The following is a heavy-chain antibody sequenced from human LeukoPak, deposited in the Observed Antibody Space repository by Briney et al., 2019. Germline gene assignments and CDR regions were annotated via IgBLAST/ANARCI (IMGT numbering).Heavy chain of an antibody. D-gene: IGHD6-19*01. V-gene: IGHV3-33*01. CDR1: GFTFSSYG. CDR3: AGSIAVAGTIDY. J-gene: IGHJ4*02. Sequence: QPGGSLRLSCAASGFTFSSYGFHWVRQAPGKGLEWVAVIWYDGSNKYYADSVKGRFTISRDNSKNTLYLQMNSLRAEDTAVYYCAGSIAVAGTIDYWGQGTLVTVSS. CDR2: IWYDGSNK.